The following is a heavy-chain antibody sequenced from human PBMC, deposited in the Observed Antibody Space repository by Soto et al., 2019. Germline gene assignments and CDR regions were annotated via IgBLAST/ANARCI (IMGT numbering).Heavy chain of an antibody. CDR1: GGTFSSYA. Sequence: QVQLVQSGAEVKKPGSSVKVSCKASGGTFSSYAISWVRQAPGQGLEWMGGIIPIFGTANYAQKFQGRATITADESTSTAYMELSSLRSDDTAVYYCARGEYSGYDAYYYYGMDVWGQGTTVTVSS. CDR2: IIPIFGTA. D-gene: IGHD5-12*01. V-gene: IGHV1-69*01. CDR3: ARGEYSGYDAYYYYGMDV. J-gene: IGHJ6*02.